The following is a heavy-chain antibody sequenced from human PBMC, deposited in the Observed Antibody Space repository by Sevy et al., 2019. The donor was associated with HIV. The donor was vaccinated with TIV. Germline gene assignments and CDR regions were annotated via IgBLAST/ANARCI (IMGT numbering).Heavy chain of an antibody. CDR2: IYPGDSDT. CDR3: AKRLIAAGGNRAFDI. CDR1: GYSFTNYW. J-gene: IGHJ3*02. Sequence: GESLKISCKGSGYSFTNYWIGWVRQMPGKGLEWMGIIYPGDSDTRYSPSFQGQVTISADKSISTAYLQWSSLKASDTAMYYCAKRLIAAGGNRAFDIWGQGTMVTVSS. V-gene: IGHV5-51*01. D-gene: IGHD6-13*01.